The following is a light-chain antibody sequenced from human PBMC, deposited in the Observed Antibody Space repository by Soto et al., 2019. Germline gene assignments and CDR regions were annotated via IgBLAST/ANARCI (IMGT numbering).Light chain of an antibody. CDR1: QSLVHTDGSTY. V-gene: IGKV2-30*02. Sequence: DVVMTQSPLSLTVTLGQPASISCKSSQSLVHTDGSTYLHWFQQRPGQSPRRLIYKVSNRDSGVPDRFSGSGSGTDFTLKVSRVEAEDVGLYFCMQGTCWPYTFGQGTKLEI. CDR3: MQGTCWPYT. CDR2: KVS. J-gene: IGKJ2*01.